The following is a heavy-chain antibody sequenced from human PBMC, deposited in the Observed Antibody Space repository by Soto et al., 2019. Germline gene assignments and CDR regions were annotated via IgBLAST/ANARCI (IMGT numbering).Heavy chain of an antibody. J-gene: IGHJ5*02. CDR2: VYVGGST. CDR3: ARHRDCSGGTCYSGEFDP. D-gene: IGHD2-15*01. V-gene: IGHV4-59*08. Sequence: SETLSVTCTVSGGFISSYYWSWIRQPPGKGLEWIGYVYVGGSTNYNPSLTSRVTISIDTSTNQFSLKLTSATAADTAVYYCARHRDCSGGTCYSGEFDPWGQGTLVTVSS. CDR1: GGFISSYY.